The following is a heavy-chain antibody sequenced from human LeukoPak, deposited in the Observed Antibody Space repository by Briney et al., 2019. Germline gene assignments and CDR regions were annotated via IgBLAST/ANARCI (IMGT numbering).Heavy chain of an antibody. D-gene: IGHD3-22*01. CDR3: ARGGYYDSPDAFDI. CDR1: GCTFSSYW. V-gene: IGHV3-21*01. J-gene: IGHJ3*02. Sequence: PGGSLRLSCAASGCTFSSYWMSWVRQAAGKGLEGVSSISSSSSYIYYPDALKGRFTISRDNAKNSLYLQMNSLRAEDTAVYYCARGGYYDSPDAFDIWGQGTMVTVSS. CDR2: ISSSSSYI.